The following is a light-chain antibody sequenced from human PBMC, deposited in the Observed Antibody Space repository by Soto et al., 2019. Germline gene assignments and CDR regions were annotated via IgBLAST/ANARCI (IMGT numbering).Light chain of an antibody. J-gene: IGKJ4*01. V-gene: IGKV1-33*01. CDR2: DAS. CDR3: QQLERYPST. CDR1: QGISNY. Sequence: DIQMTQSPSSLSASVGERVTISCQASQGISNYLNWYQQKPGKAPKLLIYDASNLESGVPSRFSGSGSGTEFTLTISSLQPEDFATYYCQQLERYPSTFGGGTKVDI.